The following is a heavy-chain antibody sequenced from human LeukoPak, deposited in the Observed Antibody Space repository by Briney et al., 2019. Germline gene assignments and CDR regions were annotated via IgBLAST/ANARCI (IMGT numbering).Heavy chain of an antibody. Sequence: PSENLSLNCTVSGGSISSSSYYWGWIRQPPGKGLEWIGSIYYSGCTYYNPSLKSVITISVDTSKNQFSLKLSSVTAADTAVYYCARRDYDFWSGYAFDIWGQGTMVTVSS. CDR2: IYYSGCT. D-gene: IGHD3-3*01. CDR3: ARRDYDFWSGYAFDI. J-gene: IGHJ3*02. V-gene: IGHV4-39*01. CDR1: GGSISSSSYY.